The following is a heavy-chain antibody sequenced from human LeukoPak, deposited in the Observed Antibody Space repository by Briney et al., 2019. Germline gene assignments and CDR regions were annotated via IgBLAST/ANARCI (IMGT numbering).Heavy chain of an antibody. J-gene: IGHJ4*02. V-gene: IGHV3-23*01. Sequence: PGGSLRLSCAASGFTFSSYAMSWVRQAPGKGLEWVSAISGSGGSTYYADSVKGRFTISRDNSKNTLYLQMNSLRAEDTAAYYCAKVGYSNYYPSYFDYWGQGTLVTVSS. CDR3: AKVGYSNYYPSYFDY. D-gene: IGHD4-11*01. CDR2: ISGSGGST. CDR1: GFTFSSYA.